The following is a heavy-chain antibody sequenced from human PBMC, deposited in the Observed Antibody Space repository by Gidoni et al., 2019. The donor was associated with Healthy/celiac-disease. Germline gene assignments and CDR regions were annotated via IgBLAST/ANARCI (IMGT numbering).Heavy chain of an antibody. V-gene: IGHV1-2*02. CDR1: GYTFTGYH. Sequence: QVQLVQSGAEVKKPGASVKVSCKASGYTFTGYHMHWVRQAPGPGLEWMGWINPNSGGTNYAQKFQGRVTMTRDTSISTAYMELSRLRSDDTAVYYCASRGPMVRGVTANDYWGQGTLVTVSS. CDR3: ASRGPMVRGVTANDY. D-gene: IGHD3-10*01. J-gene: IGHJ4*02. CDR2: INPNSGGT.